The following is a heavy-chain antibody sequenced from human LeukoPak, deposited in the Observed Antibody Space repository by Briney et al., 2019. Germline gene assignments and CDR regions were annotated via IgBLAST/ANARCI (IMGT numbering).Heavy chain of an antibody. Sequence: GGSLRLSCAASGLTFSSYWMSWVRQAPGKGLEWVANIKQDGSEKYYVDSVKGRFTISRDNAKNSLFLQMNSLRAEDKAVYYCARGEYYYDGGYWGQGTLVTVSS. CDR3: ARGEYYYDGGY. J-gene: IGHJ4*02. V-gene: IGHV3-7*04. D-gene: IGHD3-22*01. CDR1: GLTFSSYW. CDR2: IKQDGSEK.